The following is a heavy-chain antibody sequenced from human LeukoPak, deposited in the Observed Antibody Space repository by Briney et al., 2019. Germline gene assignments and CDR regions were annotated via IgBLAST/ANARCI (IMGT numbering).Heavy chain of an antibody. CDR3: ATLHNYYDSSGYSN. Sequence: PGGSLRLSCAASRFTLSTYWMHWVRQAPGKGLVWVARINSDGSSTNYADSVKGRFTISRDNAKNTLYLQMNSLRAEDTAVYYCATLHNYYDSSGYSNWGQGTLVTVSS. J-gene: IGHJ4*02. D-gene: IGHD3-22*01. CDR1: RFTLSTYW. CDR2: INSDGSST. V-gene: IGHV3-74*01.